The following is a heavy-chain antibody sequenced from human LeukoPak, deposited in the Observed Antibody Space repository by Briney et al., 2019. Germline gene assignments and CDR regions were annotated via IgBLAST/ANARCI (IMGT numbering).Heavy chain of an antibody. V-gene: IGHV3-74*01. J-gene: IGHJ4*02. CDR3: AKHSSYDSSGPLPW. Sequence: GGSLRLSGAASGFIFSTYWMHWVRQAPGKGLVWVSRINSDGSSTNYADSVKGRFTISRDNSKNTLYLQMNSLRAEDTAVYYCAKHSSYDSSGPLPWWGQGTLVTVSS. CDR2: INSDGSST. D-gene: IGHD3-22*01. CDR1: GFIFSTYW.